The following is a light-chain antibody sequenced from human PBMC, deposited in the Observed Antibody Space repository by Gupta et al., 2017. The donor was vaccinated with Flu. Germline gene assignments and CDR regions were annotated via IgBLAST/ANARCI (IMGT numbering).Light chain of an antibody. V-gene: IGKV3-20*01. Sequence: EIVLTQSPGTLSLSPGERATLSCRASQSVSNKYLAWYQQKPGQAPRLLIYGASKRATGIPDRFSGSGSGTDFALTISRREPEDFAVYYCQQYGSSAVTFGQGTRLEIK. J-gene: IGKJ5*01. CDR1: QSVSNKY. CDR2: GAS. CDR3: QQYGSSAVT.